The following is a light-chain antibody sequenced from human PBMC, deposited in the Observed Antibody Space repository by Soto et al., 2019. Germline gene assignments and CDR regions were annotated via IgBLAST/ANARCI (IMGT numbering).Light chain of an antibody. CDR1: QSISRW. V-gene: IGKV1-5*01. CDR3: QLYNIFGLGNAGDPKVT. J-gene: IGKJ4*02. CDR2: DAS. Sequence: DIQMTQSPSTLSASVGDRVTITCRASQSISRWLAWYQQKPGKAPKLLIYDASSLESGAPSRFSPGGSGTDFSVPFSRVQPENFEFYYYQLYNIFGLGNAGDPKVTF.